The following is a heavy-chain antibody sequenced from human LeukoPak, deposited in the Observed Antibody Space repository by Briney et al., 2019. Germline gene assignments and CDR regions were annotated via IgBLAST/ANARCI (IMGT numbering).Heavy chain of an antibody. CDR2: INIDGRDT. CDR3: AKGLYDYALDV. Sequence: GGSLRLSCAASGFTLSNHWMYWVRQAPGKGLVWVSRINIDGRDTKYADSVKGRFTISRDNFKNTLYLQMNSLRAEDTAIYYCAKGLYDYALDVWGQGTAVTVSS. CDR1: GFTLSNHW. V-gene: IGHV3-74*01. J-gene: IGHJ6*02.